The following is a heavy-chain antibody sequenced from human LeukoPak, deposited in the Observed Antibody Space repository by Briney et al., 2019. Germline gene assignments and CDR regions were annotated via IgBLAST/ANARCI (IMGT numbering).Heavy chain of an antibody. CDR3: AREAAAIDYYYYGMDV. Sequence: GASVKVSCKASGGTFSSYAISWVRQAPGQGLEWMGIINPSGGSTSYAQKFQGRVTMTRDTSTSTVYMELSSLRSEDTAVYYCAREAAAIDYYYYGMDVWGQGITVTVSS. J-gene: IGHJ6*02. CDR1: GGTFSSYA. D-gene: IGHD2-2*01. CDR2: INPSGGST. V-gene: IGHV1-46*01.